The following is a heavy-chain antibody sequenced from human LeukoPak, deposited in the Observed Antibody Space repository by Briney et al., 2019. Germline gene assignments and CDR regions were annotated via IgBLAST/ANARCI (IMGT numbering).Heavy chain of an antibody. CDR3: ARKKDYGDRSYYFDY. V-gene: IGHV3-48*03. D-gene: IGHD4-17*01. Sequence: GGSLRLSCAASGFTFSSYEMNWVRQAPGKGLEWVSYISSSGSTIYYADSVKGRFTISRDNAKNSLYLQMNSLRAEDTALYYCARKKDYGDRSYYFDYWGQGTLVTVSS. J-gene: IGHJ4*02. CDR1: GFTFSSYE. CDR2: ISSSGSTI.